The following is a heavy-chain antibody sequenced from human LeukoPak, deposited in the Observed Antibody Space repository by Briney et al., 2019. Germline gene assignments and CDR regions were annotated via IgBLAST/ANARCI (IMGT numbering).Heavy chain of an antibody. J-gene: IGHJ4*02. D-gene: IGHD2-15*01. CDR2: ISAYNGNT. CDR3: ARRGELGYCSGGSCYSDY. Sequence: ASVKVSCKASGYTFTSYGISWVRQAPGQGLEWMGWISAYNGNTNYAQKLQGRVTMTTDTSTSTAYMELRSLRSDDTAVYYCARRGELGYCSGGSCYSDYWGQGTLVTVSS. CDR1: GYTFTSYG. V-gene: IGHV1-18*01.